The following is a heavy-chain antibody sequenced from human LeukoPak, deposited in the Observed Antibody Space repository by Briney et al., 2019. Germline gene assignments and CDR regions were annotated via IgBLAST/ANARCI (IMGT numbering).Heavy chain of an antibody. Sequence: GGSLRLSCAASGFTFSSYSMNWVRQAPGKGLEWVSYIRSSSSTIYYADSVTGRFTISRDNSKNTLYLQMNRLSAEDTAVYYCAKAPDIVVVVAAFDIWGQGTMVTVSS. D-gene: IGHD2-15*01. CDR2: IRSSSSTI. V-gene: IGHV3-48*01. J-gene: IGHJ3*02. CDR3: AKAPDIVVVVAAFDI. CDR1: GFTFSSYS.